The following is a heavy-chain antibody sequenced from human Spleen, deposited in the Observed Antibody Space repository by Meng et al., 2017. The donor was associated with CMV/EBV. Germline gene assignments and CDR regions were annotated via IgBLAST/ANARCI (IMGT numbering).Heavy chain of an antibody. Sequence: GGSLRLSCAASGSPFNRYSIHWVRQAPGKGLEWGGVISLDGTKTYYADSMKGRFTLSRDNSKNTVDLQMTSLRAEDTAIYYCAGDSCSSASCYRGVEYWGRGTLVTVSS. D-gene: IGHD2-2*01. CDR1: GSPFNRYS. CDR3: AGDSCSSASCYRGVEY. J-gene: IGHJ4*02. CDR2: ISLDGTKT. V-gene: IGHV3-30*01.